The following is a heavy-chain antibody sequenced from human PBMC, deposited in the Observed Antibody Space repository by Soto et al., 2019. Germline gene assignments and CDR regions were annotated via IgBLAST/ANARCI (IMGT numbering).Heavy chain of an antibody. CDR3: AREGYSRHWYAVESDY. J-gene: IGHJ4*02. CDR2: INPSGGST. V-gene: IGHV1-46*01. CDR1: GYTFTSYY. Sequence: GASVKVSCKASGYTFTSYYMHWVRQAPGQGLEWMGVINPSGGSTSYAQKFQDRVTMTRDTSTSTVYMELSSLRSEDTAVYYCAREGYSRHWYAVESDYWGQGTLVTVYS. D-gene: IGHD6-13*01.